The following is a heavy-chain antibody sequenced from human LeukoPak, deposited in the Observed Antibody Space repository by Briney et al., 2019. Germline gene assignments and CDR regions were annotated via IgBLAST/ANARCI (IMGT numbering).Heavy chain of an antibody. CDR3: ARARASGRSGFDY. CDR1: GFTFSTYW. Sequence: GGSLRLSCSASGFTFSTYWMSWVRQAPGKGLEWVSYISSSSSTIYYADSVKGRFTISRDNAKNSLDLQMNSLRDEDTAVYYCARARASGRSGFDYWGQGTLVTVSS. CDR2: ISSSSSTI. D-gene: IGHD2-15*01. J-gene: IGHJ4*02. V-gene: IGHV3-48*02.